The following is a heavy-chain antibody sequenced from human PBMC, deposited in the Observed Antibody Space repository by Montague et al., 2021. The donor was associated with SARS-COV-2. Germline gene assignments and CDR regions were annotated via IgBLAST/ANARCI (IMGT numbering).Heavy chain of an antibody. CDR1: GGSFSNYY. D-gene: IGHD3-22*01. CDR3: ARGILSMNMDVVVFLGGIYYLDS. Sequence: SETLSLTCAVYGGSFSNYYWSWIRQHPGKGLEWIGDSNHRRSTNYNPSLKSRATISVHTSKNQFSLKLNSVTAADTAVYYCARGILSMNMDVVVFLGGIYYLDSGGQGTLVAVSS. J-gene: IGHJ4*02. CDR2: SNHRRST. V-gene: IGHV4-34*01.